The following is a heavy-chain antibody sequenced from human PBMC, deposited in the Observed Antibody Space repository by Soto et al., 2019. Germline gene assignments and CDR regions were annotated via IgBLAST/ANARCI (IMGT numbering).Heavy chain of an antibody. CDR1: GGSTYTSDSY. Sequence: PSETLSLTCTVSGGSTYTSDSYWAWIRQPPGKGLEWIGNIYYSGNTYYNPSLKSRVTISVDTSKNQFSLKLSSVTAADTAVYYCVKGEYYYDSSGYYPFDYWGQGTLVTVSS. D-gene: IGHD3-22*01. V-gene: IGHV4-39*01. CDR2: IYYSGNT. CDR3: VKGEYYYDSSGYYPFDY. J-gene: IGHJ4*02.